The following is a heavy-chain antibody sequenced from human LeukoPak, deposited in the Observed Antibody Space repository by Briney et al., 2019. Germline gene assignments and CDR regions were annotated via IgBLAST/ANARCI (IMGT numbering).Heavy chain of an antibody. Sequence: SETLSLTCAVYGGSFQSFYWTWVRQFPGRGLDWIGEIDHVGRTKYNPSLKSRLTISIDRSKNQFSLRLASVTAADTAVYFCARPIDCSSTICTGPMDVWGRGTTVTVSS. CDR1: GGSFQSFY. J-gene: IGHJ6*03. D-gene: IGHD2-2*01. CDR2: IDHVGRT. CDR3: ARPIDCSSTICTGPMDV. V-gene: IGHV4-34*01.